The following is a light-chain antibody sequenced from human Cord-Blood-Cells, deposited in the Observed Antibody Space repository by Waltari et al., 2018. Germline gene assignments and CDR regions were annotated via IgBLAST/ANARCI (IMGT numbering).Light chain of an antibody. V-gene: IGKV3-20*01. CDR1: QSVSSSY. CDR3: QQYGSSRT. J-gene: IGKJ1*01. Sequence: EIVLTQSPGTLSWSPGERATLSCRASQSVSSSYLAWYQQKPGQAPRLLIYGASSRATGIPDRCSGSGSGTDFTLTISILEPEDFAVYYCQQYGSSRTFGQGTKVEIK. CDR2: GAS.